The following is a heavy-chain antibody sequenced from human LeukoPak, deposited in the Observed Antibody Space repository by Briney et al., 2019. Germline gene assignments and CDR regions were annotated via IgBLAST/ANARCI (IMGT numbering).Heavy chain of an antibody. J-gene: IGHJ4*02. CDR2: IYYSGST. CDR3: ARHNGRSFGGLDY. Sequence: SETLSLTCTVSGASISSYYWSWIRQPPGKGLEWIGYIYYSGSTKYSPSLKSRVSISVDTSKNQFSLKLSSVTAADTAVYFCARHNGRSFGGLDYWGQGMLVTVSS. CDR1: GASISSYY. D-gene: IGHD3-16*01. V-gene: IGHV4-59*08.